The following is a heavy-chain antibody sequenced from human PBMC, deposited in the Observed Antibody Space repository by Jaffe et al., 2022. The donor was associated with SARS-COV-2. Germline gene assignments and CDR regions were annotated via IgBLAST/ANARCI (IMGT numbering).Heavy chain of an antibody. CDR1: GGSFRSYA. Sequence: QVQLVQSGAEVKKPGSSVRVSCKTSGGSFRSYAISWVRQAPGQGLEWMGGIIPDFDTGNYAQKFQDRVTITADKSTSTAYMELTGLRSEDTAVYYCARGDSAVDTDYYYYMDVWGKGTTVTVSS. J-gene: IGHJ6*03. CDR3: ARGDSAVDTDYYYYMDV. CDR2: IIPDFDTG. D-gene: IGHD5-18*01. V-gene: IGHV1-69*06.